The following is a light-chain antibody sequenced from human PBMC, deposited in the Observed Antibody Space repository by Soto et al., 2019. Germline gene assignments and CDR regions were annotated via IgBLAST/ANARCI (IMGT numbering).Light chain of an antibody. V-gene: IGKV3-11*01. CDR3: QHPPSS. CDR1: QSVSTD. Sequence: ALAQSPVALSLSPGERATLSCRASQSVSTDLAWYQQKPRQAPRLLIYDASNRATGIPVRFAGSGSGTDFALTISSLEPEDVVLYYCQHPPSSFGGGTKVEI. J-gene: IGKJ4*01. CDR2: DAS.